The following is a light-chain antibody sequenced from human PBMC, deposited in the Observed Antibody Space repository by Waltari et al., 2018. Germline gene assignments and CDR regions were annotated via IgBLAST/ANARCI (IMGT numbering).Light chain of an antibody. CDR1: SSDVGPYNL. CDR2: EGS. J-gene: IGLJ3*02. V-gene: IGLV2-23*01. CDR3: CSYAGGRTWV. Sequence: QSALTQPASVSGSPGQSITTSCTGTSSDVGPYNLASWYQQHPGKVPKLLIYEGSKRPSGVSDRFSGSRSGNTASLTISGLQADDEGYYYCCSYAGGRTWVFGGGTKLTVL.